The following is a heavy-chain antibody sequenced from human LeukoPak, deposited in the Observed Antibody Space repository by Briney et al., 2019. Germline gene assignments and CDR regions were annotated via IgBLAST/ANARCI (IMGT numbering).Heavy chain of an antibody. CDR3: ARGGHYGDYVGDLDY. J-gene: IGHJ4*02. D-gene: IGHD4-17*01. Sequence: SETLSLTCAVSGGSISSSNWWSWVRQPPGKGLEWIGEIYHSGSTNYNPSLKSRVTISVDKSKNQFSLKLSSVTAADTAVYYCARGGHYGDYVGDLDYWGQGTLVTVSS. CDR2: IYHSGST. CDR1: GGSISSSNW. V-gene: IGHV4-4*02.